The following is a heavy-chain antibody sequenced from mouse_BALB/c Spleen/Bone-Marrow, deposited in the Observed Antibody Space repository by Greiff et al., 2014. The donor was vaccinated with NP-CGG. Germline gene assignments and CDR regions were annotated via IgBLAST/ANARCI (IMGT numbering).Heavy chain of an antibody. D-gene: IGHD1-1*01. CDR2: IYPGSGTI. J-gene: IGHJ4*01. Sequence: KQSGSELVRPGPSVKLSCKASGYTFTSYWIHWVKQRPGQGLEWIGNIYPGSGTINYDEKFKNKATLTVDTSSSIAYMQLSSLTSEDSAVYYCRCYDYTMDYWGQGTSVTVSS. CDR3: RCYDYTMDY. V-gene: IGHV1S22*01. CDR1: GYTFTSYW.